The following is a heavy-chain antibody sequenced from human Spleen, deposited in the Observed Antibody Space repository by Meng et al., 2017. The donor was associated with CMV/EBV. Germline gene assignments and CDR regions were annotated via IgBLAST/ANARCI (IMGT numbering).Heavy chain of an antibody. J-gene: IGHJ4*02. D-gene: IGHD1-26*01. Sequence: KVSCKASRYTFTSHFMHWVRQAPGQGLEWMGIINPSDGSTDYAQKFQDRVTMTRDTSTNTVSMELSSLRSEDTAVYYCARDLIVIDYWGQGTLVTVSS. V-gene: IGHV1-46*01. CDR1: RYTFTSHF. CDR2: INPSDGST. CDR3: ARDLIVIDY.